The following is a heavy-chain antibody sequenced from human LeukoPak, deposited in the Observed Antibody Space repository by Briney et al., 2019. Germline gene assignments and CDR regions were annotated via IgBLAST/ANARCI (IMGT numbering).Heavy chain of an antibody. Sequence: PGGSLRLSCAASGFTFSSCWMTWVRQAPGKGLEWVANIKQDGNEKYYVDSVKGRFTISRDNSKSTLYMQMNSLRAEDTALYYSARGHYYTDMLTNYWVRYFDYWGQGTLVTVSS. D-gene: IGHD3-9*01. CDR2: IKQDGNEK. V-gene: IGHV3-7*04. J-gene: IGHJ4*02. CDR3: ARGHYYTDMLTNYWVRYFDY. CDR1: GFTFSSCW.